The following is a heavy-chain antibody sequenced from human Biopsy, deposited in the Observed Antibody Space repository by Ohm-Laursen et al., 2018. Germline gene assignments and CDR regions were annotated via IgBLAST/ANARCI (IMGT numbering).Heavy chain of an antibody. Sequence: GTLSLTCTVSGASMTGYFWTWVRQPAGKGLEWIGHVYTIGDTSYNPSLESRVTMSLDTSENQFSLKMTSLTAADTAVYFCAREDEGLLRALDLWGQGTMVTVSS. J-gene: IGHJ3*01. D-gene: IGHD3-3*01. CDR1: GASMTGYF. V-gene: IGHV4-4*07. CDR3: AREDEGLLRALDL. CDR2: VYTIGDT.